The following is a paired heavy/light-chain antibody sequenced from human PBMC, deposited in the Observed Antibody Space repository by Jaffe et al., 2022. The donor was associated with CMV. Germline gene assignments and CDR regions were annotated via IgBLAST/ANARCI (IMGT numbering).Light chain of an antibody. J-gene: IGKJ5*01. Sequence: EIVLTQSPGTLSLSPGERATLSCRASQSVSSSYLAWYQQKPGQAPRLLIYGASSRATGIPDRFSGSGSGTDFTLTISRLEPEDFAVYYCQQYGSSPPFTFGQGTRLEIK. CDR3: QQYGSSPPFT. CDR2: GAS. CDR1: QSVSSSY. V-gene: IGKV3-20*01.
Heavy chain of an antibody. CDR2: ISAYNGNT. Sequence: QVQLVQSGAEVKKPGASVKVSCKASGYTFTSYGISWVRQAPGQGLEWMGWISAYNGNTNYAQKLQGRVTMTTDTSTSTAYMELRSLRSDDTAVYYCAREGRYDFWSGYYPRPAAHYYYYGMDVWGQGTTVTVSS. J-gene: IGHJ6*02. CDR3: AREGRYDFWSGYYPRPAAHYYYYGMDV. CDR1: GYTFTSYG. D-gene: IGHD3-3*01. V-gene: IGHV1-18*01.